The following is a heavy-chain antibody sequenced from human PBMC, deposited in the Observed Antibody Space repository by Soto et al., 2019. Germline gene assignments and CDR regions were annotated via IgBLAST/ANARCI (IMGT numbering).Heavy chain of an antibody. CDR2: IWFDGSSK. J-gene: IGHJ4*01. D-gene: IGHD3-10*01. Sequence: QVQLVESGGGVVQPGRSLRLSCAASGFTFGDSGMHWVRQAPGKGLEWVAVIWFDGSSKYYADSVQGRFTISRDNSKNTLYLQMNSLRAEDTAVYFCARDRVVRGSGPTYFDYWGQGTLVTVSS. CDR1: GFTFGDSG. V-gene: IGHV3-33*01. CDR3: ARDRVVRGSGPTYFDY.